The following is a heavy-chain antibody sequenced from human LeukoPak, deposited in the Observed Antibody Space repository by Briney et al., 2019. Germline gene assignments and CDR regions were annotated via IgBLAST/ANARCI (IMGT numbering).Heavy chain of an antibody. J-gene: IGHJ4*02. CDR3: ARHWGRGYYYFDY. CDR1: GFTFSSYA. CDR2: ISGSGGST. V-gene: IGHV3-23*01. Sequence: GGSLRLSCAASGFTFSSYAMSWVRQAPGKGLEWVSAISGSGGSTHYADSVKGRFTISRDNSRNTLYLQMNSLRAEDTAVYYCARHWGRGYYYFDYWGQGTLVTVSS. D-gene: IGHD3-22*01.